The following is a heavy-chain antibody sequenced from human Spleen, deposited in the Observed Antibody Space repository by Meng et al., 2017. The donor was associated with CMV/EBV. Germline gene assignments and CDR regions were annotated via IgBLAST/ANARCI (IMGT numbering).Heavy chain of an antibody. CDR3: ARDGTDY. Sequence: ASVKVSCKASEYTFTGYYLHWVRQAPGQGLEWMGWINPNSGDSTHAQKFQGRVTMTRDTSISTVYMELTRLRSDDTAVYYCARDGTDYWGQGTLVTVSS. CDR2: INPNSGDS. V-gene: IGHV1-2*02. J-gene: IGHJ4*02. CDR1: EYTFTGYY.